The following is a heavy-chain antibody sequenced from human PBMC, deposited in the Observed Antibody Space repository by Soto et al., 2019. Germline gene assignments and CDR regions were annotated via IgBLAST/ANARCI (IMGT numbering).Heavy chain of an antibody. Sequence: GGSLRLSCAASGFTFSSYGMHWVRQAPGKGLEWVAVISYDGSNKYYADSVKGRFTISRDNSKNTLYLQMNSLRAEDTAVYYCAKDSWGWLGATTPYFDYWGQGTLVTVSS. V-gene: IGHV3-30*18. D-gene: IGHD1-26*01. J-gene: IGHJ4*02. CDR2: ISYDGSNK. CDR1: GFTFSSYG. CDR3: AKDSWGWLGATTPYFDY.